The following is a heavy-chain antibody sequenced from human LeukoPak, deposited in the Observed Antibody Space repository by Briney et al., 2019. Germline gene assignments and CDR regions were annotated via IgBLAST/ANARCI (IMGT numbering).Heavy chain of an antibody. CDR3: GGRSYSGGSRSSSGIALLDR. V-gene: IGHV4-59*01. J-gene: IGHJ5*02. CDR2: VYYTGST. D-gene: IGHD3-10*01. Sequence: SETLSLTCTVSGGSMRYYYWTWIRQSPGKALEWIGNVYYTGSTDYDPSLNSRVTISVDTSTNQFSLRLPSVTPADTAAYFFGGRSYSGGSRSSSGIALLDRWGQGTLVIV. CDR1: GGSMRYYY.